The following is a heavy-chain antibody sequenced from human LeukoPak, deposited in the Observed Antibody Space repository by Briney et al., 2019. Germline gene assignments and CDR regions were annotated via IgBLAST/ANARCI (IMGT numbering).Heavy chain of an antibody. Sequence: GASVKVSCKASGYTFTRYGMSWVRQAPGQALEWMGWISGSNGNTNYAQKLQGRVTTTTDTSTGTAYMELRSLRSDDTAVYYCARSGRGTYYYFDYWGQGTLVTVTS. D-gene: IGHD1-26*01. CDR2: ISGSNGNT. J-gene: IGHJ4*02. CDR1: GYTFTRYG. CDR3: ARSGRGTYYYFDY. V-gene: IGHV1-18*01.